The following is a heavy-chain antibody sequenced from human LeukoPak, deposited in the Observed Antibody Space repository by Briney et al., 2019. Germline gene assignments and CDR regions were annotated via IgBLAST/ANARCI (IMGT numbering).Heavy chain of an antibody. Sequence: SETLSLTCTVSGGSISSYYWSWIRQPPGKGLEWIGYIYYSGSTNYNPSLQSRVTISVDTSKNQFSLKLSSVTAADTAVYYCARDTPCSSSHYYYGMDVWGQGTTVTVSS. CDR3: ARDTPCSSSHYYYGMDV. D-gene: IGHD6-6*01. CDR2: IYYSGST. J-gene: IGHJ6*02. CDR1: GGSISSYY. V-gene: IGHV4-59*13.